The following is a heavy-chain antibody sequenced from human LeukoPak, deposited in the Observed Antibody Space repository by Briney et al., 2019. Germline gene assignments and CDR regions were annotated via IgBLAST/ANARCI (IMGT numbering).Heavy chain of an antibody. Sequence: SETLSLTCGVGGGSFSGRYWTWIRQPPGKGLEWIGEINHSGSTNYNPSLKSRVTISVDTSKNQFSLKLSSVTAADTAVYYCARGRRRYSSSWYSRWFDPWGQGTLVTVSS. CDR3: ARGRRRYSSSWYSRWFDP. D-gene: IGHD6-13*01. CDR1: GGSFSGRY. CDR2: INHSGST. J-gene: IGHJ5*02. V-gene: IGHV4-34*01.